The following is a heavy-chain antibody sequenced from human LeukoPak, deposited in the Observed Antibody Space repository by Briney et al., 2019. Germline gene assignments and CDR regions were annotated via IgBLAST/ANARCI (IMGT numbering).Heavy chain of an antibody. CDR3: AKKPHIFPTGYPDY. D-gene: IGHD3-9*01. CDR2: ISGSGGST. CDR1: GFIFSSYA. Sequence: GGSLTLSCAASGFIFSSYAMSWVRQAPGKGLEWVSAISGSGGSTSYADSAKGRFPISRDNSKNTLYLQMHSLRAEDTAVYYWAKKPHIFPTGYPDYWGQGTLVTVSS. V-gene: IGHV3-23*01. J-gene: IGHJ4*02.